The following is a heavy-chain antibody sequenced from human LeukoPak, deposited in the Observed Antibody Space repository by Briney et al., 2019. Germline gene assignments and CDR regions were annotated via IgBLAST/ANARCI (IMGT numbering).Heavy chain of an antibody. Sequence: QPAGPLRLSCAASGFTVSSNYMSWVRQAPGKGLEWVSVIYSGGNTYYADSVTGRFTISRDNSKNTLYLQMNSLRAEDTAIYYCAKNGDRGAYCTGGTCYPYFYYYMDVWGKGTTVTI. CDR1: GFTVSSNY. J-gene: IGHJ6*03. CDR3: AKNGDRGAYCTGGTCYPYFYYYMDV. D-gene: IGHD2-15*01. V-gene: IGHV3-53*01. CDR2: IYSGGNT.